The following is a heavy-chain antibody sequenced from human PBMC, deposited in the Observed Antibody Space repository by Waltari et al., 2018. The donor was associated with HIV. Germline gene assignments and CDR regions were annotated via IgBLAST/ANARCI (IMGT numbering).Heavy chain of an antibody. D-gene: IGHD3-3*01. CDR2: IYYSGST. J-gene: IGHJ5*02. Sequence: QLQLQESGPGLVKPSETLSLTCTVSGGSISSSSYYWGWLRQPRGKGLEWIGSIYYSGSTYYNPSLKSRVTISVDTSKNQFSLKLSSVTAADTAVYYCASQYYDFWSGYYGLNWFDPWGQGTLVTVSS. CDR1: GGSISSSSYY. V-gene: IGHV4-39*01. CDR3: ASQYYDFWSGYYGLNWFDP.